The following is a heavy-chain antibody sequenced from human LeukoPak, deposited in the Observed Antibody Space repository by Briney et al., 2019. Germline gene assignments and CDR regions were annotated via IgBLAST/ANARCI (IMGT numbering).Heavy chain of an antibody. CDR2: ISGHSGNT. CDR1: GYTFTGHY. D-gene: IGHD3-3*01. V-gene: IGHV1-2*02. Sequence: ASVKVSCKASGYTFTGHYMHWVRQAPGHGLEWMGWISGHSGNTNYAQKFQDRATMTRDTSISTAYMELSRLRSDDTAVYYCAVLRFLEWGPFDYWGQGTLVTVSS. J-gene: IGHJ4*02. CDR3: AVLRFLEWGPFDY.